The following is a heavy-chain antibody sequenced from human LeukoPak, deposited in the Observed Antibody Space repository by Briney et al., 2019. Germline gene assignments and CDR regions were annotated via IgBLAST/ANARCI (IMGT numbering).Heavy chain of an antibody. J-gene: IGHJ4*02. D-gene: IGHD1-7*01. Sequence: GGSLRLSCAASGVTFSKAWMTWVRQAPGRGLEWVGRIKPKTDGGTTDYAAPVKGRFTISRDDSRNTLYLQMSSLRTEDTAVYYCGAPGTSGLGYWGQGTLVTVSS. CDR1: GVTFSKAW. CDR3: GAPGTSGLGY. CDR2: IKPKTDGGTT. V-gene: IGHV3-15*01.